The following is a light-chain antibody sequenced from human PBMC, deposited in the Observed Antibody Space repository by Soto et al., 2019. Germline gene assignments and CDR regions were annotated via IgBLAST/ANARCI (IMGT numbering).Light chain of an antibody. CDR2: EVS. Sequence: QSVLTQPASVSGSAGQSITISCTGTSSDVGGYNYVSWYQHHPGKAPKLMIYEVSSRPSGVSYRFSGSKSGYTASLTISGLQAEDEADYYCSSHTSTSTLLIFGTGTKVTVL. CDR1: SSDVGGYNY. CDR3: SSHTSTSTLLI. V-gene: IGLV2-14*01. J-gene: IGLJ1*01.